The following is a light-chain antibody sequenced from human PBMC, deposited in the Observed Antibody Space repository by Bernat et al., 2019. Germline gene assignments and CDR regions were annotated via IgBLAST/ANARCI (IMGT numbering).Light chain of an antibody. J-gene: IGLJ3*02. CDR3: SSYAGTNNVV. CDR2: EVS. V-gene: IGLV2-8*01. CDR1: SSYVGAYNY. Sequence: QSALTQPPSASGSPGQSITISCTGTSSYVGAYNYVSWYQQHPGKAPTLVISEVSKRPSGVPDRFSGSKSGNTASLTVSGLQAEDEADYYCSSYAGTNNVVCGGGTRLPVL.